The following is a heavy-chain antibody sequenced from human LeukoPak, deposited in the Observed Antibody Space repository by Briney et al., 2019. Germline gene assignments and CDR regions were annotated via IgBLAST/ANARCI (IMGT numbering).Heavy chain of an antibody. J-gene: IGHJ4*02. D-gene: IGHD3-22*01. Sequence: PGGALRLSCAASEFTFSSYAMIWVRQAPGKGLEWVSSISSNGAGTYYADSVKGRFTITRDNSKNTLYLQMNSLRAEDTAVYYCAKEGGYYDSSGSFDYWGQGTLVTVSS. CDR3: AKEGGYYDSSGSFDY. CDR2: ISSNGAGT. V-gene: IGHV3-23*01. CDR1: EFTFSSYA.